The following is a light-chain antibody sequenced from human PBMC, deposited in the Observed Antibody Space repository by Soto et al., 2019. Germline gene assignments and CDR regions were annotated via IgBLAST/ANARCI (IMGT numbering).Light chain of an antibody. CDR3: IQFSHFPRT. Sequence: VLTQTPLSSPVTLGQPASISCRSSQSLVYSDGNTYLSWLQQRPGQPPRLLIYQVSKRFSGVPDRVSGSGAGTDFTLKISRVEAEDVGVYSCIQFSHFPRTFGQGTKVEIK. V-gene: IGKV2-24*01. J-gene: IGKJ1*01. CDR1: QSLVYSDGNTY. CDR2: QVS.